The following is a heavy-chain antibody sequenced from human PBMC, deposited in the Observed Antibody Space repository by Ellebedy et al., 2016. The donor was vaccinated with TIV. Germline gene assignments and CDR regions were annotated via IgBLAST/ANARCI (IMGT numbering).Heavy chain of an antibody. J-gene: IGHJ4*02. CDR2: IYYSGST. CDR1: GGSISSRNSY. Sequence: MPSETLSLTCTVSGGSISSRNSYWSWIRQPPGKGLEWIGYIYYSGSTNYNPSLKSRVTISVDTSKNQFSLKLSSVTAADTAVYYCARGGRITMVRGVPLDYWGQGTLVTVSS. V-gene: IGHV4-61*01. CDR3: ARGGRITMVRGVPLDY. D-gene: IGHD3-10*01.